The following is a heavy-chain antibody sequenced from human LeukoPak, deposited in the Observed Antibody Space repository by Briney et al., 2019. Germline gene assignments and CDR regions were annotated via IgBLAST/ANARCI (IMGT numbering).Heavy chain of an antibody. V-gene: IGHV4-61*01. CDR2: IYYSGST. CDR3: ARGGSSGWYGRNWFNP. J-gene: IGHJ5*02. Sequence: SETLSLTCTVSGGSISSSSYYWSWIRQPPGKGLEWIGYIYYSGSTNYNPSLKSRVTISVDTSKNQFSLKLSSVTAADTAVYYCARGGSSGWYGRNWFNPWGQGTLVTVSS. D-gene: IGHD6-19*01. CDR1: GGSISSSSYY.